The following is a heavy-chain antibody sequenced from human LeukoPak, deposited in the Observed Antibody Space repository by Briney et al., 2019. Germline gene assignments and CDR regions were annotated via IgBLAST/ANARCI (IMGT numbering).Heavy chain of an antibody. Sequence: AASVKVSCKASGYTFTGYYMHWVRQAPGQGLEWMGWINAYNGNTNYAQKLQGRVTMTTDTSTGTAYMELRSLRSDDTAVYYCARIPGRLRADYYYYYMDVWGKGTTVTVSS. D-gene: IGHD5-12*01. CDR1: GYTFTGYY. CDR3: ARIPGRLRADYYYYYMDV. J-gene: IGHJ6*03. CDR2: INAYNGNT. V-gene: IGHV1-18*04.